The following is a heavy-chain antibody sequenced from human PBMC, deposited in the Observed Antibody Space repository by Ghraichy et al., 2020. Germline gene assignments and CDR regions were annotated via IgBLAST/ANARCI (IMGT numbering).Heavy chain of an antibody. V-gene: IGHV3-73*01. CDR3: TRLSPGAFDI. Sequence: GESLNISCAASGFTFSGSAMHWVRQASGKGLEWVGRIRSKANSYATAYAASVKGRFTISREDSKNTAYLQMNSLKTEDTAVYYCTRLSPGAFDIWGQGTMVTVSS. CDR1: GFTFSGSA. D-gene: IGHD1-14*01. J-gene: IGHJ3*02. CDR2: IRSKANSYAT.